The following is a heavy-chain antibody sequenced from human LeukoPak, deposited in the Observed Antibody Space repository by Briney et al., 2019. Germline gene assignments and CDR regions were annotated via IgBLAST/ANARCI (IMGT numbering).Heavy chain of an antibody. CDR1: GFTFSSYG. Sequence: QPGRSLRLSCAASGFTFSSYGMHWVRQAPGKGLEWVAVISYDGSNKYYADSVKGRFTISRDNSKNTLYPQMNSLRAEDTAVYYCAKDNLPTPYSSSSFDYWGQGTLVTVSS. D-gene: IGHD6-6*01. CDR3: AKDNLPTPYSSSSFDY. J-gene: IGHJ4*02. CDR2: ISYDGSNK. V-gene: IGHV3-30*18.